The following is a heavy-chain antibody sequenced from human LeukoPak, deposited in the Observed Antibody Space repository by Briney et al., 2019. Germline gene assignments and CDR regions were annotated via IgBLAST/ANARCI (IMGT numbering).Heavy chain of an antibody. V-gene: IGHV4-31*03. D-gene: IGHD6-13*01. J-gene: IGHJ3*02. CDR3: ARDRAAAARAMYAFDI. CDR1: GGSISSGGYY. Sequence: PSETLSLTCTVSGGSISSGGYYWSWIRQHPGKGLEWIGYIYYSGSTYYNPSLKSRVTISVDTSKNQFSLKLSSGTAADTAVYYRARDRAAAARAMYAFDIWGQGTMVTVSS. CDR2: IYYSGST.